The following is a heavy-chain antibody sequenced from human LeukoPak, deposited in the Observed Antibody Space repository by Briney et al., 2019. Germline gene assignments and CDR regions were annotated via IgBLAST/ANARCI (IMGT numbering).Heavy chain of an antibody. V-gene: IGHV4-39*07. CDR2: IYYSGST. CDR3: ANSPCGDSVHCGHFDY. Sequence: TFSDYAMAWIRQPPGKGLEWIGSIYYSGSTYYNPSLKSRVTISVDTPKNQFSLKLSSVTAADTAVYYCANSPCGDSVHCGHFDYWGQGTLVTVSS. J-gene: IGHJ4*02. D-gene: IGHD4-17*01. CDR1: TFSDYA.